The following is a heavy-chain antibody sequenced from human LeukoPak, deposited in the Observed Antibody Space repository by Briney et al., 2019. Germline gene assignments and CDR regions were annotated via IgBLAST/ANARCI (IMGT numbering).Heavy chain of an antibody. Sequence: GRSLRLSCAASGFTFSNYDMHWVRQAPGKGLEWVAVISYDGSNKYYADSVKGRFTISRDNSKNTLYLQMNSLRPEDAAVYYCANLPLWGQGTLVTVSS. CDR2: ISYDGSNK. J-gene: IGHJ4*02. V-gene: IGHV3-30*18. CDR1: GFTFSNYD. CDR3: ANLPL.